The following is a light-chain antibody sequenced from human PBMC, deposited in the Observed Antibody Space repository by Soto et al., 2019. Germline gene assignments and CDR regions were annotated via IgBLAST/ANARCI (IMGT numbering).Light chain of an antibody. J-gene: IGLJ2*01. Sequence: QSALTQPPSVSGAPGQRVTISCTGSSSNIGAGYDVHWYQQVPGTAPKLLIYRNNQRPSGVPDRFSGSKSGTSASLAISGLRSEDEADYYCAGWDDSLSGVVFGGGTQLTVL. V-gene: IGLV1-47*01. CDR3: AGWDDSLSGVV. CDR1: SSNIGAGYD. CDR2: RNN.